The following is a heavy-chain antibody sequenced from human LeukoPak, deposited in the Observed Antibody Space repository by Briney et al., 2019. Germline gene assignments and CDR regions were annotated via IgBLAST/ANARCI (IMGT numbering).Heavy chain of an antibody. CDR1: GFTFDDYA. V-gene: IGHV3-66*01. D-gene: IGHD4-23*01. CDR2: IYSGDST. CDR3: ARSITGYGGLLDY. Sequence: GGSLRLSCVASGFTFDDYAMHWVRQAPGKGLEWVSVIYSGDSTSYADSVKGRFTISRDSSKNTVSLQMNSLRADDTAVYYCARSITGYGGLLDYWGQGALVTVSS. J-gene: IGHJ4*02.